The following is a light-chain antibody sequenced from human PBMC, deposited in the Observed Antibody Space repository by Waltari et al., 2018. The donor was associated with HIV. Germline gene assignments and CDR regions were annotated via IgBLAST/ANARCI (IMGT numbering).Light chain of an antibody. V-gene: IGLV1-40*01. J-gene: IGLJ3*02. CDR1: SSNIGAGSD. Sequence: QSVLTQPPSVSGAPGQRVPISCTGSSSNIGAGSDVYWYQQLPGTAPKLLIYGNSNRPSGVPDRFSGSKSGTSASLAITGLQAEDEADYYCQSYDSSLSGWVFGGGTKLTVL. CDR2: GNS. CDR3: QSYDSSLSGWV.